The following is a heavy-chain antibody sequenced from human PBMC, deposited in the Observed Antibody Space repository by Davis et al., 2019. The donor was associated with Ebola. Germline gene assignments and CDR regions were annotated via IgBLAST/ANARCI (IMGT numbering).Heavy chain of an antibody. V-gene: IGHV3-7*01. CDR2: IKQDGSEK. Sequence: SLRPFCPASGFTFSSYWMSWVRQPPGKGLEWVANIKQDGSEKYYVDSVKGRFTTSRDNAKNSLYLQMNSLRAEDTAVYYCARGSKDYWGQGTLVTVSS. J-gene: IGHJ4*02. CDR1: GFTFSSYW. CDR3: ARGSKDY.